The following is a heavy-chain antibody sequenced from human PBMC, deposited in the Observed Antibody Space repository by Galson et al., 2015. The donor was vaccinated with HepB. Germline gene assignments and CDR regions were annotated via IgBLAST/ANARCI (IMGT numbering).Heavy chain of an antibody. Sequence: SLRLSCAASGFTFSGSAMHWVRQASGKGLEWVGRIRSKANSYATAYAASVKGRFIISRDDSKNTAYLQMNSLKTEDTAVYYCTRLHGDYVVDWGQGTLVTVSS. CDR1: GFTFSGSA. D-gene: IGHD4-17*01. CDR2: IRSKANSYAT. V-gene: IGHV3-73*01. J-gene: IGHJ4*02. CDR3: TRLHGDYVVD.